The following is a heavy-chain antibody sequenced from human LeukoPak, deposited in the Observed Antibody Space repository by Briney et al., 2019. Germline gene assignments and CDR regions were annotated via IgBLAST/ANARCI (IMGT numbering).Heavy chain of an antibody. CDR2: INPSGGST. D-gene: IGHD6-13*01. CDR1: GYTFTSYY. Sequence: GASVKVSCKASGYTFTSYYMHWVRQAPGQGLEWMGIINPSGGSTSYAQKFQGRVTMTRDTSTSTIYVELSSLRSEDTAVYYCARDKTDSSTYSWFDPWGQGTLVTVSS. CDR3: ARDKTDSSTYSWFDP. J-gene: IGHJ5*02. V-gene: IGHV1-46*01.